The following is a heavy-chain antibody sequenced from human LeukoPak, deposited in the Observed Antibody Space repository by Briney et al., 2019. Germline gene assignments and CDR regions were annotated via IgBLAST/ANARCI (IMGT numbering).Heavy chain of an antibody. V-gene: IGHV4-4*07. CDR1: GGTISSYC. CDR3: AGLANSGYDFYYYINV. D-gene: IGHD5-12*01. J-gene: IGHJ6*03. Sequence: PSETLSLTCTVSGGTISSYCWSCIRLPAGEGLEWIGRIYTNGNTNYNPSLKSRVTMSVDTSKNQFSLRLSSVTAADTAVYYCAGLANSGYDFYYYINVWGNGTTVTVSS. CDR2: IYTNGNT.